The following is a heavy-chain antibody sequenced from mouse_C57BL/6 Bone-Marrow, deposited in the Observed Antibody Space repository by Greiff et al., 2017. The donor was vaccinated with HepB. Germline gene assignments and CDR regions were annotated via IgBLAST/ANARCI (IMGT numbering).Heavy chain of an antibody. V-gene: IGHV1-81*01. CDR3: ARETMDY. CDR2: IYPGSGNT. J-gene: IGHJ4*01. Sequence: VQLQQSGAELARPGASVKLSCKASGYTFTSYGISWVKQRTGQGLEWIGEIYPGSGNTYYNEKFKGKATLTADKSSSTAYMELRSLTSEDSAVYFCARETMDYWGQGTSVTVSS. CDR1: GYTFTSYG.